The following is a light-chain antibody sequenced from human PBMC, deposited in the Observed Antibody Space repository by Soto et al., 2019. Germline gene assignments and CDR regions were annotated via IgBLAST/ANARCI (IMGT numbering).Light chain of an antibody. CDR3: QQYYDWPIT. V-gene: IGKV3-15*01. CDR2: GAS. J-gene: IGKJ5*01. Sequence: EILMTQSPATLSVSPGERATLSCRASQSVSSNLAWYQQKHGQAPRLLIYGASTRATGIPARFSGSGSGTEGTITISSLQSEDGSVYYCQQYYDWPITFGQGTRLEIK. CDR1: QSVSSN.